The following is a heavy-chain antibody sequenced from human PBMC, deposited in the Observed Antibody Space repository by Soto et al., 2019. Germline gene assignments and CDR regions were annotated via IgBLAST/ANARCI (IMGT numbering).Heavy chain of an antibody. CDR3: AKKVNSGSGSQYFDY. J-gene: IGHJ4*02. D-gene: IGHD3-10*01. Sequence: GGSLRVDCAASGFTFSSYSMSWVRQAPGKGLEWVSGFRGSGDDGTTYYADSVKGRFTISRDNSKNMLFLQMNSLRAEDTAIYYCAKKVNSGSGSQYFDYWGQGALVTVSS. CDR2: FRGSGDDGTT. CDR1: GFTFSSYS. V-gene: IGHV3-23*01.